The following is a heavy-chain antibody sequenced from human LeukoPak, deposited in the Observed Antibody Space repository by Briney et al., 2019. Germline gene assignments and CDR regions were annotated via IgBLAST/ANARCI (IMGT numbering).Heavy chain of an antibody. V-gene: IGHV3-11*01. J-gene: IGHJ4*02. CDR3: ARGWGNFDY. D-gene: IGHD2-8*02. CDR2: ISSSGTGI. Sequence: GGSLRLSCAASGFTFSDYYMTWIRQAPGKGLEWFSYISSSGTGIDYADSVKGRFTISRDNAKNSLYLQMDSLRAEGTAVYYCARGWGNFDYWGQGTLVTVSS. CDR1: GFTFSDYY.